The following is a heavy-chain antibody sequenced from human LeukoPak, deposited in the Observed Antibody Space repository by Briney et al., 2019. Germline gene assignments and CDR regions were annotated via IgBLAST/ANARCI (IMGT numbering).Heavy chain of an antibody. V-gene: IGHV1-2*06. Sequence: GASVKVSCRASGYTFTNYYMHWVRQAPGRGLEWMGRINPNSGGTNYAQNFQDRVTMTRDTSISTAYMELNRLRSDDTAVYFCARDCNGDCHAWGQGTLVTVSS. J-gene: IGHJ4*02. CDR2: INPNSGGT. D-gene: IGHD2-21*02. CDR3: ARDCNGDCHA. CDR1: GYTFTNYY.